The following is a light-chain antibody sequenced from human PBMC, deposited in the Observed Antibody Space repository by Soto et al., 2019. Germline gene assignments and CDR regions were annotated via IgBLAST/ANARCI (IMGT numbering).Light chain of an antibody. Sequence: QSVLTQPPSASGTPGQRVTVSCSGCSSNIGSNTVNWYQQLPGTAPKLLIYSKNQRPSGVPDRFSGSKSGTSASLAISGLQSEDEADYYCAAWDDSLNGPLYVFGTGTKVTVL. CDR2: SKN. CDR1: SSNIGSNT. J-gene: IGLJ1*01. V-gene: IGLV1-44*01. CDR3: AAWDDSLNGPLYV.